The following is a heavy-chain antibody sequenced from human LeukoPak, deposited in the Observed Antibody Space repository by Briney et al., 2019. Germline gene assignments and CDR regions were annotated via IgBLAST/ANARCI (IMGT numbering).Heavy chain of an antibody. CDR3: ARGRRFWSGYSYFDY. CDR1: GGSISSYY. D-gene: IGHD3-3*01. Sequence: RSETLSLTCTVSGGSISSYYWSWIRQPPGKGLEWIGYIYYSGSTNYNPSLKSRVTISVDTSKNQFSLKLSSVTAADTAVYYCARGRRFWSGYSYFDYWGQGTLVTVSS. J-gene: IGHJ4*02. CDR2: IYYSGST. V-gene: IGHV4-59*12.